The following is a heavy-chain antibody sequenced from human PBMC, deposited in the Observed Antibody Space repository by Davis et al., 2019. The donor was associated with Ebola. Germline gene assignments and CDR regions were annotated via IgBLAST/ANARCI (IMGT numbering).Heavy chain of an antibody. CDR1: GFTFSSYS. D-gene: IGHD3-16*01. V-gene: IGHV3-48*02. J-gene: IGHJ6*02. Sequence: GGSLRLSCAASGFTFSSYSMNWVRQAPGKGLEWVSYISSSSSTIYYADSVKGRFTISRDNAKNSLYLQMNSLRDEDTAVYYCARCLSPYGGYYYYGMDVWGQGTTVTVSS. CDR2: ISSSSSTI. CDR3: ARCLSPYGGYYYYGMDV.